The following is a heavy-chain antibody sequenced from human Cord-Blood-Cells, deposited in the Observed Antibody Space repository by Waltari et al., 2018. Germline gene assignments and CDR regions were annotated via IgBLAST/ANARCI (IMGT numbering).Heavy chain of an antibody. CDR3: ARSGYYYDSSGYYFDY. Sequence: QVQLVQSGAEVKKPGASVKVSCKASGYTFTGYYMHWVRQAPGQGLEWMGWINHNSGGTNYAQKFQGRVTMTRDTSISTAYMELSRLRSDDTAVYYCARSGYYYDSSGYYFDYWGQGTLVTVSS. J-gene: IGHJ4*02. D-gene: IGHD3-22*01. CDR2: INHNSGGT. V-gene: IGHV1-2*02. CDR1: GYTFTGYY.